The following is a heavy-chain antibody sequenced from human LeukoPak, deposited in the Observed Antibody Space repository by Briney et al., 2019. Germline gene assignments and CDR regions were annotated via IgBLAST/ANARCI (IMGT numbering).Heavy chain of an antibody. CDR1: ACSISIGDNY. CDR3: GRSGYYFYFDY. Sequence: NPSETLSLTCTVSACSISIGDNYRGWIRQAPGKGLEWIGSIEYSGTTHYKPSLKSRVTVSKDTSKNQLTLTLTSLTAADTAVYFCGRSGYYFYFDYWGQGTLVTVSS. CDR2: IEYSGTT. D-gene: IGHD3-22*01. V-gene: IGHV4-39*01. J-gene: IGHJ4*02.